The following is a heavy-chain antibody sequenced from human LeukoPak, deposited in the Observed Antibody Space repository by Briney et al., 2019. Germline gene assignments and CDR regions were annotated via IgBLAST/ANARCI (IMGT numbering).Heavy chain of an antibody. Sequence: GGSLRLSCAASGFTFSSYEMNWVRQAPGKGLEWVSYISSSGNTIYYADSVKGRFTISRDNAKNSVYLQMNGLTAEDTAFYFCARRRYSTSSAVYFDYWGQGTLVTVSS. CDR1: GFTFSSYE. CDR3: ARRRYSTSSAVYFDY. V-gene: IGHV3-48*03. J-gene: IGHJ4*02. CDR2: ISSSGNTI. D-gene: IGHD6-6*01.